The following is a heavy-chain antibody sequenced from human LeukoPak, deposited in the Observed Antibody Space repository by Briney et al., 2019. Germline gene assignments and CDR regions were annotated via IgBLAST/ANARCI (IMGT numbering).Heavy chain of an antibody. CDR3: AKDRDYYDSSGYFDYYFDY. V-gene: IGHV3-23*01. CDR1: GFTFSSYA. CDR2: ISGSGGST. J-gene: IGHJ4*02. D-gene: IGHD3-22*01. Sequence: PGGSLRLSCAASGFTFSSYAMSWVRQAPGKGLEWVSAISGSGGSTYYADSVKGRFTISRDNSKNTLYLQMNSLRAEDTAVYYCAKDRDYYDSSGYFDYYFDYWGQGTLVTVSS.